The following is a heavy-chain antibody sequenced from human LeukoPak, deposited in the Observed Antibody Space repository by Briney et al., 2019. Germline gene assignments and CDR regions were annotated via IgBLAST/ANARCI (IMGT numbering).Heavy chain of an antibody. CDR2: ISYDGSNK. Sequence: GGSLRLSCAASGFTLSSYGMHWVRQAPGKGLEWVAVISYDGSNKYYADSVKGRFTISRDNSKNTLYLQMNSLRAEDTAVYYCASDCGGDCYSLDYWGQGTLVTVSS. D-gene: IGHD2-21*02. V-gene: IGHV3-30*03. CDR3: ASDCGGDCYSLDY. CDR1: GFTLSSYG. J-gene: IGHJ4*02.